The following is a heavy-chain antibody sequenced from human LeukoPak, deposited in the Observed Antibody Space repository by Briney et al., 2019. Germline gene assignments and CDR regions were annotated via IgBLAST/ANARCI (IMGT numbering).Heavy chain of an antibody. Sequence: SETLSLTCTVSGGSISSYYWSCIRQPPGKGLEWIGYIYYSGSTNYNPSLKSRVTISLDTSKNQFSLKLSSVTAADTAVYYCARAGSYYYVDYWGRGTLVTVSS. CDR2: IYYSGST. J-gene: IGHJ4*02. CDR1: GGSISSYY. D-gene: IGHD1-26*01. V-gene: IGHV4-59*01. CDR3: ARAGSYYYVDY.